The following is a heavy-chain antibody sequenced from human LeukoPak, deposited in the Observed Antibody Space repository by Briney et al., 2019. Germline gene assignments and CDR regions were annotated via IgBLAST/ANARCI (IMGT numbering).Heavy chain of an antibody. CDR2: IMPMFGKT. Sequence: SVKVSCKASGYTFTSYAMNWVRPAPGQGLEWMGGIMPMFGKTNYAQKFQGRVTTTADKATSTAYMELSSLRSEDTAVYYCAGGRTDIVVVPATLRNYYFDYWGQGTLVTVSS. D-gene: IGHD2-2*01. CDR3: AGGRTDIVVVPATLRNYYFDY. J-gene: IGHJ4*02. CDR1: GYTFTSYA. V-gene: IGHV1-69*06.